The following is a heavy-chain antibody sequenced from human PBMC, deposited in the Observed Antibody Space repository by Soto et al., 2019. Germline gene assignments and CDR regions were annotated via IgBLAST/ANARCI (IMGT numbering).Heavy chain of an antibody. CDR1: SGSISSSNW. CDR2: IYHSGST. CDR3: ARVVETFGVYYYYYMDV. D-gene: IGHD3-3*01. J-gene: IGHJ6*03. V-gene: IGHV4-4*02. Sequence: QVQLQESGPGLVKPSGTLSLTCAVSSGSISSSNWWSWVRQPPGKGLEWVGEIYHSGSTNYNPSLKSRVTISVDKSKNQFSLKLSSVTAADTAVYYCARVVETFGVYYYYYMDVWGKGTTVTVSS.